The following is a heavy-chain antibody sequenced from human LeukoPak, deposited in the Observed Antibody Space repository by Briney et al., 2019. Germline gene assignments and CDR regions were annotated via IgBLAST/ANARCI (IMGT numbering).Heavy chain of an antibody. CDR3: ARDSGSRSDY. CDR1: GFTFSDYY. D-gene: IGHD6-13*01. CDR2: ISSSSSYT. V-gene: IGHV3-11*05. J-gene: IGHJ4*02. Sequence: GGSLRLSCAVSGFTFSDYYMSWIRQAPGKGLEWVSYISSSSSYTNYADSVKGRFTISRDNDKNSLYLQMKSLRAEDTAVYYCARDSGSRSDYWGQGALVTVS.